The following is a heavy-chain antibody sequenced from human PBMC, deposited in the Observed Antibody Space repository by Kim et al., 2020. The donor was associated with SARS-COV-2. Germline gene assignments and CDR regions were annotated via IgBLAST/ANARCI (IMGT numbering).Heavy chain of an antibody. CDR3: KNVSNCCWNRKLKHYFD. V-gene: IGHV3-23*01. CDR2: ISGSGGRN. D-gene: IGHD1-1*01. J-gene: IGHJ4*01. CDR1: GFTFSSYA. Sequence: GGSLRLSCAASGFTFSSYAMNWVRQAPGKGLEWVSAISGSGGRNYSAASVRGRFIFSGDTSKTPLFLQMKLLRAEATAVFYCKNVSNCCWNRKLKHYFD.